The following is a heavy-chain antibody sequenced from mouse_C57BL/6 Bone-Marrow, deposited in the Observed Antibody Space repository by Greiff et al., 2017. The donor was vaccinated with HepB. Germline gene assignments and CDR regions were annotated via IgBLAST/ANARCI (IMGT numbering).Heavy chain of an antibody. V-gene: IGHV8-12*01. Sequence: QVTLKECGPGILQSSQTLSLTCSFSGFSLSTSGMGVSWIRQPSGKGLERLAHIYWDDDKRYNPSLKSRLTISKDTSRNQVFLKITSVDTADTATYYCARINWDSSFDYWGQGTTLTVSS. CDR2: IYWDDDK. J-gene: IGHJ2*01. D-gene: IGHD4-1*01. CDR3: ARINWDSSFDY. CDR1: GFSLSTSGMG.